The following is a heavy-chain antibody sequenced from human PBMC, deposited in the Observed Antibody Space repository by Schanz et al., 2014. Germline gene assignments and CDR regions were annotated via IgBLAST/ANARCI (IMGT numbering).Heavy chain of an antibody. Sequence: QVHLEQSGPEAKKPGASVKLSCRASGYPFTYYYIHWVRQAPGQGLEWMGIINPSGGSTSYAQKCQGRVTMTRDTSTSTVYMELSSLRSEDTAVYYCARDGEAAAGCDYGGQGTLXTVSS. D-gene: IGHD6-13*01. J-gene: IGHJ4*02. CDR2: INPSGGST. CDR1: GYPFTYYY. CDR3: ARDGEAAAGCDY. V-gene: IGHV1-46*03.